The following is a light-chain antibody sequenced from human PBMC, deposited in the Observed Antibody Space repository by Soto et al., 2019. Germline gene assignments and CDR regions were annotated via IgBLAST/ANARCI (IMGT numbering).Light chain of an antibody. CDR3: QQAHSFPRT. CDR1: QDIDRW. CDR2: AAS. J-gene: IGKJ1*01. V-gene: IGKV1-12*01. Sequence: QMTQSPSSVSASVGDRVTITCRASQDIDRWLAWYQQKPGKAPRLLIYAASNLRSGVPSRFSGSGSGTDYTLTITSLQPEDFATYFCQQAHSFPRTFGQGTKVEIK.